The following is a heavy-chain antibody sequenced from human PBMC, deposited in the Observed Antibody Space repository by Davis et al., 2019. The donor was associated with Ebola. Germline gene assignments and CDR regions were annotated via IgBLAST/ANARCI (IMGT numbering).Heavy chain of an antibody. CDR2: MNPNSGNT. CDR3: ARGRRIAVAGTDY. D-gene: IGHD6-19*01. V-gene: IGHV1-8*01. J-gene: IGHJ4*02. Sequence: AASLKVSCKASGYTFTSYDINWVRQATGHGLEWMGWMNPNSGNTGYAQKFQGRVTMTRNTSISTAYMELSSLRSEDTAVYYCARGRRIAVAGTDYWGQGTLVTVSS. CDR1: GYTFTSYD.